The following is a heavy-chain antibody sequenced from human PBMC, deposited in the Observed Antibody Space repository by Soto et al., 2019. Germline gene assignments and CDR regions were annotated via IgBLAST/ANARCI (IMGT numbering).Heavy chain of an antibody. D-gene: IGHD3-10*01. J-gene: IGHJ4*02. CDR3: ARVGHYSGSGTTYDC. CDR2: INAGNGNT. Sequence: QVQLVQSGAEVKKPGASVKVSCKASGYTFTSYAMHWVRQAPGQRLEWMGWINAGNGNTKYSQKFQGRVTITRDTSASTAYMELSSLRSEDTAVYYCARVGHYSGSGTTYDCWGQGTLVTVSS. V-gene: IGHV1-3*01. CDR1: GYTFTSYA.